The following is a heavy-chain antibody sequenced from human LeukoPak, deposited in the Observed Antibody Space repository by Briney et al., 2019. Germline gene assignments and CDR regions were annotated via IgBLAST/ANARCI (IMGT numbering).Heavy chain of an antibody. J-gene: IGHJ3*02. CDR3: AREADCSSTSCSGAFDI. V-gene: IGHV1-69*05. CDR1: GGTFSSYA. Sequence: SVKVSCKASGGTFSSYAISWVRQAPGQGLEWMGRIIPIFGTANYAQKFQGRVTITTDESTSTAYMELSSLRSEDTAVYYCAREADCSSTSCSGAFDIWGQGTMVTVSS. D-gene: IGHD2-2*01. CDR2: IIPIFGTA.